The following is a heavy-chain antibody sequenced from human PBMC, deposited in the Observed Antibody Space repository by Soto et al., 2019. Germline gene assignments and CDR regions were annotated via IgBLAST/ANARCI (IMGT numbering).Heavy chain of an antibody. J-gene: IGHJ5*01. V-gene: IGHV4-30-4*01. D-gene: IGHD2-15*01. CDR2: IYKSTTT. CDR1: GDSISTVDYF. CDR3: ARGRYCLTGRCFPNWFDS. Sequence: NPSETLSLTCSVSGDSISTVDYFWAWIRQPPGQALEYIGYIYKSTTTYYNPSFEGRVVISLDTSKSQFSLTVTSVTAADTAVYFCARGRYCLTGRCFPNWFDSWGQGTLVTVSS.